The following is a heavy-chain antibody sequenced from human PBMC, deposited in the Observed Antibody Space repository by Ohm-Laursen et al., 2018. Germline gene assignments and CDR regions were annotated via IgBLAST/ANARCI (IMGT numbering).Heavy chain of an antibody. V-gene: IGHV3-23*01. CDR3: AKLTSGEDVY. Sequence: GSLRLSCTASGFTFSNYAMSWVRQAPGKGLEWVSVISAGGSSTYYADSVKGRLTISRDNSKNMLYLQMNSLTAEDTAVYYCAKLTSGEDVYWGQGSLVTVSS. CDR2: ISAGGSST. CDR1: GFTFSNYA. J-gene: IGHJ4*02. D-gene: IGHD2-15*01.